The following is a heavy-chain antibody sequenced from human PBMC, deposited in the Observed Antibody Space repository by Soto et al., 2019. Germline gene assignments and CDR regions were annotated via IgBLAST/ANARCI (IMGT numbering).Heavy chain of an antibody. J-gene: IGHJ3*02. CDR3: AKGYAPLHHAFDI. Sequence: GGSLRLSCAASEFTFSSYAMSWVRQAPGKGLEWVSAISGSGGSTYYADSVKGRFTISRDNSKNTLYLQMNSLRAEDTAVYYCAKGYAPLHHAFDIWGQGTMVTVSS. CDR2: ISGSGGST. D-gene: IGHD1-1*01. CDR1: EFTFSSYA. V-gene: IGHV3-23*01.